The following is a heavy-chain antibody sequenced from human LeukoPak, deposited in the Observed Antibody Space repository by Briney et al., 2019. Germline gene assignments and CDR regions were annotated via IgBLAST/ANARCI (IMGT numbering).Heavy chain of an antibody. D-gene: IGHD5-18*01. J-gene: IGHJ3*02. CDR1: GFSFSDYY. V-gene: IGHV3-11*05. CDR3: ARDLGVMVRAFDI. Sequence: GGSLRLSCAASGFSFSDYYMSWIRQAPGKGLEWVSYISSRSSYTNSADSVKGRFTISRDNAKNSLFLQMNSLRAEDTAVYYCARDLGVMVRAFDIWGQGTMVTVSS. CDR2: ISSRSSYT.